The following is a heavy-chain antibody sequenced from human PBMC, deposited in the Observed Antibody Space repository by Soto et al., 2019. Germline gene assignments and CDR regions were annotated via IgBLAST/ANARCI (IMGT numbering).Heavy chain of an antibody. CDR1: GDFIRSSGYY. D-gene: IGHD2-2*01. J-gene: IGHJ5*01. CDR2: IYYSGSS. Sequence: QLQLQESGPGLVKPLETLSLTCTVSGDFIRSSGYYWGWIRQPPGKGLEWIGIIYYSGSSYYNPSLKSRVTMSVDTSKNQFSLNLSYVTAADTAVYYCVRQGQPLLVKNWFDSWGQGTLVTVSS. CDR3: VRQGQPLLVKNWFDS. V-gene: IGHV4-39*01.